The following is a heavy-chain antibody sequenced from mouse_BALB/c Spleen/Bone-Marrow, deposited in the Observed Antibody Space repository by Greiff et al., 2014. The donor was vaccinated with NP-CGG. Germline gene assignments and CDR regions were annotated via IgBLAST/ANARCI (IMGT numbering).Heavy chain of an antibody. D-gene: IGHD4-1*01. CDR2: IDPANGNT. Sequence: VQLQQFGAELVKPGASVKLSCTASGFNIKDTYMHWVKQRPEQGLEWIGRIDPANGNTKYDPKFQGKATITADTSSNTAYLQLSSLTSEETAVYYCARWEYYAMDYWGQGTSVTVSS. V-gene: IGHV14-3*02. CDR3: ARWEYYAMDY. CDR1: GFNIKDTY. J-gene: IGHJ4*01.